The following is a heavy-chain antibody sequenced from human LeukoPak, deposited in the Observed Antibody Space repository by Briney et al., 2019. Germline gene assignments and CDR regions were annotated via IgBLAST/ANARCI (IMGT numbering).Heavy chain of an antibody. V-gene: IGHV3-30*02. Sequence: GGSLRLSCAASGFTFSSYGMHWVRQAPGKGLEWVAFIRYDGNTKYYADSVKGRFTISRDNSKNTRYLQMNSLRPEDTAVYYCTPDLTTVTTGYWGQGTLVTVSS. CDR2: IRYDGNTK. CDR1: GFTFSSYG. J-gene: IGHJ4*02. D-gene: IGHD4-17*01. CDR3: TPDLTTVTTGY.